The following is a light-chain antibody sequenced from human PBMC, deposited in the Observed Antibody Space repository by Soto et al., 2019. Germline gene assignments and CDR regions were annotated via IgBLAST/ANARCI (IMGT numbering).Light chain of an antibody. CDR2: GAS. J-gene: IGKJ2*01. V-gene: IGKV3-15*01. CDR3: HSAT. Sequence: EIVMTHSPATLSVSPGERATLSCRASQSVSSNLAWYQQKPGQAPRLLIYGASTRATGIPARFSGSGSGTEFTLTISSLQAEDFAVYYCHSATFGQGTKLEIK. CDR1: QSVSSN.